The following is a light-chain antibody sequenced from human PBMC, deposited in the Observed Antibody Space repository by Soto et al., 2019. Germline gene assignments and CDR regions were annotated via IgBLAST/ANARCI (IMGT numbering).Light chain of an antibody. V-gene: IGKV1-9*01. CDR3: QQLNSYPIT. J-gene: IGKJ5*01. CDR1: QGISNY. CDR2: AAS. Sequence: DIQMTQSPSTLSSSVGDIFTISCRASQGISNYLAWYQQKPGKVPKLLIYAASTLQSGVPSRFSGSGSGTEFTLTISRLQPEDFATYYCQQLNSYPITFGQGTRLEIK.